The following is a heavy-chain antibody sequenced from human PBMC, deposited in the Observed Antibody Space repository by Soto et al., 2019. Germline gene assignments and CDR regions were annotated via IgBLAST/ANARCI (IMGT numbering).Heavy chain of an antibody. D-gene: IGHD2-15*01. CDR2: IYYSGST. J-gene: IGHJ5*02. CDR1: GGSISSARFY. CDR3: ARHFDCSGGSCYSEYFAVGNWFDP. V-gene: IGHV4-39*01. Sequence: SETLSLTCTVSGGSISSARFYWGWIRQPPGKGLEWIGSIYYSGSTYFSPSLKSRVTISVDTSKNQFSLRLSSVTAADTAVYYCARHFDCSGGSCYSEYFAVGNWFDPWGQGTPVTVSS.